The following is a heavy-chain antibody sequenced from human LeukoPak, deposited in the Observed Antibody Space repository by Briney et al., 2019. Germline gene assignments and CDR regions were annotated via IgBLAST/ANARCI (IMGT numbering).Heavy chain of an antibody. CDR1: GGSISSSSYY. CDR2: IYYSGST. V-gene: IGHV4-39*01. D-gene: IGHD3-10*01. J-gene: IGHJ3*02. CDR3: ARSGIREYAFDI. Sequence: PSETLSLTCTVSGGSISSSSYYWGWIRQPPGKGLEWIGSIYYSGSTYYNPSLKSRVTISVDTSKNQFSLKLSSVTAADTAVYYCARSGIREYAFDIWGQGTMVTVSS.